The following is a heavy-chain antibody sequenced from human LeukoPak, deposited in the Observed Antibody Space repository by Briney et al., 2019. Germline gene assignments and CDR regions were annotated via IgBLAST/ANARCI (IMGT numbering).Heavy chain of an antibody. CDR3: GRDPDYGDPY. Sequence: GGSLRLSCSASGFSFSDFYMSWFRLSPEKGLEWIAYITSSGTTTEYADSVKGRFTISRVNAKNSLYLQVNSLRPEDTAIYYCGRDPDYGDPYWGQGTLVTVSS. CDR1: GFSFSDFY. CDR2: ITSSGTTT. D-gene: IGHD4/OR15-4a*01. J-gene: IGHJ4*02. V-gene: IGHV3-11*01.